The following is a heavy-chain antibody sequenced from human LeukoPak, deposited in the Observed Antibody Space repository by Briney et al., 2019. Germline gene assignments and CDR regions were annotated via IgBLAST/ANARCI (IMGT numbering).Heavy chain of an antibody. J-gene: IGHJ5*02. V-gene: IGHV4-59*01. CDR1: GGSISIYY. CDR2: TYNSGST. Sequence: SETLSLTCAVSGGSISIYYWSWIRQPPGKGLEWIGYTYNSGSTNYNPSLKSRVTISVDTSTNQFSLKLSSVTAADTAVYYCATATRGYSYGYVSWGQGTLVTVSS. D-gene: IGHD5-18*01. CDR3: ATATRGYSYGYVS.